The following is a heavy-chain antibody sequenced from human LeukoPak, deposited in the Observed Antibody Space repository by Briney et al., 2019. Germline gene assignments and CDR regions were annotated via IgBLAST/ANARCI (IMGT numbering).Heavy chain of an antibody. CDR2: MNPNSGNT. D-gene: IGHD2-2*01. J-gene: IGHJ6*03. CDR1: GYTFTSYD. Sequence: GASVKVSCKASGYTFTSYDINWVRQATGQGLAWMGWMNPNSGNTGYAQKFQGRVTITRNTSISTAYMELSSLRSEDTAVYYCARAQRKGYCSSTSCSQNPGYYYYYMDVWGKGTTVTVSS. V-gene: IGHV1-8*03. CDR3: ARAQRKGYCSSTSCSQNPGYYYYYMDV.